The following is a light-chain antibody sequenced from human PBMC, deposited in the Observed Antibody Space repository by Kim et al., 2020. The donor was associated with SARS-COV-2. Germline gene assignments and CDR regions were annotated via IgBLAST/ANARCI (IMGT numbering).Light chain of an antibody. CDR2: EDT. J-gene: IGLJ3*02. Sequence: SYELTQPPSVSVSPGQTARITCSGDALPKQYVYWFQQKPGQAPVVVIYEDTERPSGIPERFSGSTSGTTVTLTISGVQAEDEADYYCQSADSSYTFWVFG. CDR1: ALPKQY. V-gene: IGLV3-25*03. CDR3: QSADSSYTFWV.